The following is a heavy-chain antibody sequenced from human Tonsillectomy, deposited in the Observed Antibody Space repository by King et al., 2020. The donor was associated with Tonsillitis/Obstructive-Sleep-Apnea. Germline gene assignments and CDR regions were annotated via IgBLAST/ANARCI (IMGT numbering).Heavy chain of an antibody. J-gene: IGHJ4*02. CDR2: IYPGDSDA. CDR1: AYSFTTYW. Sequence: QLVQSGAEVKKPGESLKISCKGSAYSFTTYWIGWVRHMPGKGLEWMGIIYPGDSDARYSPSFQGQVTFSADKSINTAYLQWSSLKASDTAMYFCAKMQYSNGWYLDSWGQGTRVFVSS. CDR3: AKMQYSNGWYLDS. V-gene: IGHV5-51*01. D-gene: IGHD6-19*01.